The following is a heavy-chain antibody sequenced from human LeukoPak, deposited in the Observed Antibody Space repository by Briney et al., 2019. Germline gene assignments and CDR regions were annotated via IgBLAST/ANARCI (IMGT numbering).Heavy chain of an antibody. CDR2: INNSGST. CDR3: ARQFRPRRTKYYYYYMDV. D-gene: IGHD1-7*01. Sequence: SETLSLTCAVYGGSFSGYYWNWIRQPPGKGLEWIGEINNSGSTNYNPSLKSRVTISRDTSKNQFSLKLSSVTAADTAVYYCARQFRPRRTKYYYYYMDVWGKGTTVTISS. V-gene: IGHV4-34*01. CDR1: GGSFSGYY. J-gene: IGHJ6*03.